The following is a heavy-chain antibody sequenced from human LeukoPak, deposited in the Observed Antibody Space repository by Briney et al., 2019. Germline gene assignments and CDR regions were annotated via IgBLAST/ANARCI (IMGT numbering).Heavy chain of an antibody. CDR1: GFSLSTSGVG. D-gene: IGHD3-3*01. V-gene: IGHV2-5*01. CDR2: IYWNDDK. J-gene: IGHJ4*02. CDR3: AHRRTLFLEWFPFMDAGPDNNYFDY. Sequence: SGPTLVKPTQTLTLTCTFSGFSLSTSGVGVGWIRQPPGKALEWLALIYWNDDKRYSPSLKSRLTITKDTSKNQVVLTMTNMDPVDTATYYCAHRRTLFLEWFPFMDAGPDNNYFDYWGQGTLVTVSS.